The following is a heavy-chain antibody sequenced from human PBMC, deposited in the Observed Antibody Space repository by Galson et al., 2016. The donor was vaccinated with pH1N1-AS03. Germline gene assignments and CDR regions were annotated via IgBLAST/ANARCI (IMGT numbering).Heavy chain of an antibody. Sequence: SVKVSCKASGYTFSNYDMNWVRQATGQGLEWLGWMNPTTGQTGYSQHFQGRLTMTSDTSTSTAYMELSSLTSEDTAVYYCASGHLLVPQWELNSYYWGQGTLVTVSS. CDR2: MNPTTGQT. J-gene: IGHJ4*02. V-gene: IGHV1-8*01. D-gene: IGHD1-26*01. CDR1: GYTFSNYD. CDR3: ASGHLLVPQWELNSYY.